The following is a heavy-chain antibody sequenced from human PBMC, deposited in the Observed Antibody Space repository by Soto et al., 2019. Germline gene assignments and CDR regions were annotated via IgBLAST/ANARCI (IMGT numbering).Heavy chain of an antibody. CDR2: INPSGGST. CDR3: ARGIGRGVILRYYYYYMDV. V-gene: IGHV1-46*03. D-gene: IGHD3-10*01. Sequence: ASVKVSCKASGYTFTSYYMHWVRQAPGQGLEWMGIINPSGGSTSYAQKFQGRVTMTRDTSTSTVYMELSSLRSEDTAVYYCARGIGRGVILRYYYYYMDVWGKGTTVTVSS. CDR1: GYTFTSYY. J-gene: IGHJ6*03.